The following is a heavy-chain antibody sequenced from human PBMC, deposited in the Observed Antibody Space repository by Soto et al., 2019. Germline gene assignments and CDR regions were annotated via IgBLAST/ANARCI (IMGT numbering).Heavy chain of an antibody. J-gene: IGHJ5*02. CDR3: ARHSGVRSSSYRGYNWFDP. D-gene: IGHD6-13*01. CDR1: GYSFTSYW. CDR2: IDPSDSYT. V-gene: IGHV5-10-1*03. Sequence: EVQLVQSGAEVKKPGESLRISCKGSGYSFTSYWISWVRQMPGKGLEWMGRIDPSDSYTNYSPSFQGHVTISADKSISTAYLQWSSLKASDTAMYYCARHSGVRSSSYRGYNWFDPWGQGTLVTVSS.